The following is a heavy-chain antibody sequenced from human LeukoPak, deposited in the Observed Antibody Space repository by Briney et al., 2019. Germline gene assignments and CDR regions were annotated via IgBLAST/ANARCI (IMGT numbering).Heavy chain of an antibody. Sequence: PSETLSLTCTVSGGSISGSSYYWGWIRQPPGKGLEWIGSIYYSGSTYYNPSLESRVTISVDTSKNQFSLKLSSVTAADTAVYYCARVLRLPDYWGQGTLVTVSS. V-gene: IGHV4-39*01. CDR3: ARVLRLPDY. D-gene: IGHD4-11*01. CDR1: GGSISGSSYY. J-gene: IGHJ4*02. CDR2: IYYSGST.